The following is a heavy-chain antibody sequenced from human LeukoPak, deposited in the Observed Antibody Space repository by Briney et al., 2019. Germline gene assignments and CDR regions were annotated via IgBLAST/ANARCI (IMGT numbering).Heavy chain of an antibody. J-gene: IGHJ3*02. Sequence: GRSLRLSCAASGFTFSSYAMHWVRQAPGKGLEWVAVISYDGSNKYYADSVEGRFTISRDNSKNTLYLQMNSLRAEDTAVYYCARAGGIVGADGAFDIWGQGTMVTVSS. V-gene: IGHV3-30-3*01. CDR1: GFTFSSYA. CDR2: ISYDGSNK. D-gene: IGHD1-26*01. CDR3: ARAGGIVGADGAFDI.